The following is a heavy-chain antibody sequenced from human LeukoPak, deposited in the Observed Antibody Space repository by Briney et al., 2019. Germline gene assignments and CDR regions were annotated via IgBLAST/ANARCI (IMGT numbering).Heavy chain of an antibody. V-gene: IGHV3-23*01. CDR3: AKADIVVVVAALGGYFQH. J-gene: IGHJ1*01. CDR2: ISGSGGST. Sequence: GGSLRLSCAASGFTFSSYAMSWVRQAPGKGLEWVSAISGSGGSTYYADSVKGRFTISRDNSKNTLYLQMNSLRAEDTAVYYCAKADIVVVVAALGGYFQHWGQGTLVTVSS. CDR1: GFTFSSYA. D-gene: IGHD2-15*01.